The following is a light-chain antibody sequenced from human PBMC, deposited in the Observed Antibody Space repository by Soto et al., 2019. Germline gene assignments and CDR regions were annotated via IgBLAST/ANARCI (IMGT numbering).Light chain of an antibody. V-gene: IGLV2-14*01. Sequence: QSVLTQPASVSGSPGQWITISCTGTISDIGAHDLVSWYQHHPGKAPRLMIYGVTNRPSGVSRRFSGSKSGNTASLTISGLQAEDEADYYCSSYTTSTTVEFGGGTKLTVL. CDR1: ISDIGAHDL. J-gene: IGLJ2*01. CDR3: SSYTTSTTVE. CDR2: GVT.